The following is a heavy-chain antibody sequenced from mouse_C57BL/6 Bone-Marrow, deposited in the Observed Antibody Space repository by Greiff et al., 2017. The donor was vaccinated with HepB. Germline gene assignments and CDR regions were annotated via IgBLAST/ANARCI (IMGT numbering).Heavy chain of an antibody. Sequence: EVQLVESGGGLVQPKGSLKLSCAASGFSLNTYAMNWVRQAPGKGLEWVARIRSKSNNYATYYADSVKDRFTISRDDSESMLYLQMNNLKTEDTAMYYCVSSFTTAHWYFDVWGTGTTVTVSS. CDR3: VSSFTTAHWYFDV. J-gene: IGHJ1*03. CDR2: IRSKSNNYAT. D-gene: IGHD1-2*01. V-gene: IGHV10-1*01. CDR1: GFSLNTYA.